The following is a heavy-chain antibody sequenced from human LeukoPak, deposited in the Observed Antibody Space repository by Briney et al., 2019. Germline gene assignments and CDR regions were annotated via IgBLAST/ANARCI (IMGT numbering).Heavy chain of an antibody. J-gene: IGHJ5*02. CDR3: ARECPNWFDP. Sequence: PSQTLSLTCNISGGSISSGSYYWSWIRQPAGKGLEWIGRITSSGTTTYNPSLNSRVTISLDTSKNQFSLKLSSVTAADTAVYYCARECPNWFDPWGQGTLVTVSS. CDR2: ITSSGTT. CDR1: GGSISSGSYY. D-gene: IGHD5/OR15-5a*01. V-gene: IGHV4-61*02.